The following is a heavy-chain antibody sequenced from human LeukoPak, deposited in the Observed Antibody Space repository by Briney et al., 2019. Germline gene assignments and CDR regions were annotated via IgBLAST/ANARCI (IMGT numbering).Heavy chain of an antibody. CDR1: GFTFSSYS. V-gene: IGHV3-21*04. D-gene: IGHD3-22*01. CDR2: ISSSSSYI. CDR3: ARDITMIVVSWYFQH. J-gene: IGHJ1*01. Sequence: PGGSLRLSCAASGFTFSSYSMNWVRQAPGKGLEWVSSISSSSSYIYYADSVKGRFTISRDNAKNSLYLQMNSLRAEDTAVYYCARDITMIVVSWYFQHWGQGTLVTVSS.